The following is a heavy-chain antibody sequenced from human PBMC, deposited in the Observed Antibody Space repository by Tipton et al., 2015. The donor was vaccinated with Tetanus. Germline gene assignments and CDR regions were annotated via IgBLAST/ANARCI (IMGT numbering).Heavy chain of an antibody. CDR3: ASLPKHWLAPRGAP. J-gene: IGHJ5*02. Sequence: TLSLTCTVSGDSVSTGNFYWSWVRQPPGKGLEWIGEINHRGGTMYNPSLKSRVTISGDTSKNQFSLNLTSVTAADTAVYYCASLPKHWLAPRGAPWGQGTQVTVSS. D-gene: IGHD6-19*01. CDR1: GDSVSTGNF. V-gene: IGHV4-4*02. CDR2: INHRGGT.